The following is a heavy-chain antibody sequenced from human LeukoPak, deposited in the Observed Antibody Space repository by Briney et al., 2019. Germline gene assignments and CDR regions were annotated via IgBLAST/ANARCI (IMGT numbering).Heavy chain of an antibody. CDR3: AGVFERMGGFDY. Sequence: GASVKVSCKASGYTFTSYGISWVRQVPGQGLEWMGWISAYNGNINYAQKLQGRVTMTTDTSTSTAYMELRSLRSDDTAVYYCAGVFERMGGFDYWGQGTLVTVSS. J-gene: IGHJ4*02. CDR1: GYTFTSYG. CDR2: ISAYNGNI. D-gene: IGHD1-1*01. V-gene: IGHV1-18*01.